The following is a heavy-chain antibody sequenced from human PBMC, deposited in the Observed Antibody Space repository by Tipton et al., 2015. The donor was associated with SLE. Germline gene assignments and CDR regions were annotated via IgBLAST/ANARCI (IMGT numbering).Heavy chain of an antibody. CDR2: VFYSGST. J-gene: IGHJ4*02. CDR1: GGSINNYY. CDR3: ARRHYSGPFDN. V-gene: IGHV4-59*01. Sequence: TLSLTCTVSGGSINNYYWSLIRQTPGKGLEWIGNVFYSGSTHYNPSLKSRVIMSVDTSKNEFSLKVSSVTAADTAVYYCARRHYSGPFDNWGQGTLVTVST. D-gene: IGHD5-12*01.